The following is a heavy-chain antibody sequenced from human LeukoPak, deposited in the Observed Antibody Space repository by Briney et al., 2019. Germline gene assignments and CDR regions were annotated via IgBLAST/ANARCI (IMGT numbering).Heavy chain of an antibody. V-gene: IGHV4-39*01. CDR3: ARPQGVASVWDFDY. J-gene: IGHJ4*02. CDR1: GGSISSSSYY. D-gene: IGHD5-12*01. CDR2: IYYSGST. Sequence: SETLSPTCTVSGGSISSSSYYWGWIRQPPGKGLEWIGSIYYSGSTYYNPSLKSRVTISVDTSKNQFSLKVRSVTAADTAVYYCARPQGVASVWDFDYWGQGTLVTVSS.